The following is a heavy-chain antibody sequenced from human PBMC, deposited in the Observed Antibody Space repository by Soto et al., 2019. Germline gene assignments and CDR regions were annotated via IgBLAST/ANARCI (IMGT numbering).Heavy chain of an antibody. D-gene: IGHD6-19*01. CDR1: GGTFSSYA. V-gene: IGHV1-69*13. CDR3: ARVHYSSGWYRLYYYGMDV. Sequence: SVKVSCKASGGTFSSYAISWVRQAPGQGLEWMGGIIPIFGTANYAQKFQGRVTITADESTSTAYMVLSSLRSEDTAVYYCARVHYSSGWYRLYYYGMDVWGQGTTVTVSS. J-gene: IGHJ6*02. CDR2: IIPIFGTA.